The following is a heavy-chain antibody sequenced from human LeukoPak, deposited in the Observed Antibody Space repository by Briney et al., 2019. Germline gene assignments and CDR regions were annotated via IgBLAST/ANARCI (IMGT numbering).Heavy chain of an antibody. D-gene: IGHD2-15*01. V-gene: IGHV4-39*01. J-gene: IGHJ6*03. Sequence: SETLSLTCTVSGGSISSSSYYWGWIRQPPGKGLEWIGSIYYSGSTYYNPSLKSRVTISVDTSKNQFSLKLSSVTAADTAVYYCARLRGYCSGGSCYSFGYYYYMDVWGKGTTVTVSS. CDR1: GGSISSSSYY. CDR3: ARLRGYCSGGSCYSFGYYYYMDV. CDR2: IYYSGST.